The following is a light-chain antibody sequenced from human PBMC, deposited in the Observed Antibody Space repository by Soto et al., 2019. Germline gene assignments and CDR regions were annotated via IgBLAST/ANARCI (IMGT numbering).Light chain of an antibody. CDR1: TGAVTSDNY. Sequence: QAVVTQEPSLTVSPGGPVTLTCASSTGAVTSDNYPNWFQLKPGQAPKSVIYSTSNNHSWTPARFSGSLLGGKAALTLSGVQPEDEAEYYCLLYYGGVYVFGSGTKLTVL. CDR2: STS. J-gene: IGLJ1*01. CDR3: LLYYGGVYV. V-gene: IGLV7-43*01.